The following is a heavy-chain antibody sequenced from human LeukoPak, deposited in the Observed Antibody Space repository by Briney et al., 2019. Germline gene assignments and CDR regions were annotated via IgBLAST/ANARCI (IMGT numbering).Heavy chain of an antibody. CDR3: ARDLITMVRGGDYYYYGMDV. Sequence: SETLSLTCTVSGGSISSSSYYWGWIRQPPGKGLEWIGSIYYSGSTYYNLSLKSRVTISVDTSKNQFSLKLSSVTAADTAVYYCARDLITMVRGGDYYYYGMDVWGQGTTVTVSS. V-gene: IGHV4-39*02. CDR2: IYYSGST. CDR1: GGSISSSSYY. D-gene: IGHD3-10*01. J-gene: IGHJ6*02.